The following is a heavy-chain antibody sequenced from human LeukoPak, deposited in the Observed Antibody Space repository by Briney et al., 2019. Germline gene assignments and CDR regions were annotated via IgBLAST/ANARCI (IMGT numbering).Heavy chain of an antibody. CDR3: ARLEPIYSSSWYTPHNWFDP. V-gene: IGHV5-51*01. Sequence: GESLKISCKGSGYSFTSYWIGWVRQMPGKGLEWMGIIYPGDSDTRYSPSFQGQVTISADKSISTAYLQWSSLKASDTAMYYCARLEPIYSSSWYTPHNWFDPWGQGTLVTVSS. J-gene: IGHJ5*02. CDR2: IYPGDSDT. D-gene: IGHD6-13*01. CDR1: GYSFTSYW.